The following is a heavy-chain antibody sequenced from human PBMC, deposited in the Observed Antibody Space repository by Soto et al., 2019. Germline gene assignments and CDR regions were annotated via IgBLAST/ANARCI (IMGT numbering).Heavy chain of an antibody. D-gene: IGHD6-13*01. Sequence: GGSLRLSCAASGFTFSSYWMHWVRQAPGKGLVWVSHIDSDMSSTSYADSVKGRFTISRDNVKNTLCLEMTSLRADDTAVYYCTTLAAPEDYWGQGTLVTVSS. J-gene: IGHJ4*02. CDR3: TTLAAPEDY. CDR1: GFTFSSYW. CDR2: IDSDMSST. V-gene: IGHV3-74*01.